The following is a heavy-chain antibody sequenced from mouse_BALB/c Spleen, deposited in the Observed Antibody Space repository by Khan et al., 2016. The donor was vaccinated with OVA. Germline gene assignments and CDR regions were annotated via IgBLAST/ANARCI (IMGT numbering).Heavy chain of an antibody. D-gene: IGHD2-10*01. CDR1: GFAFVSND. CDR2: ISGTGIYP. CDR3: ARPSYYGNPWFTY. V-gene: IGHV5-9*02. J-gene: IGHJ3*01. Sequence: EVKLEESGGGLVKPGGSLKLSFAPSGFAFVSNDLSWVRQTPGKRLEWVATISGTGIYPYYPASVKGRFTISRDNARNTLYLQMSSLRSEDTALYYCARPSYYGNPWFTYWGQGTLVTVSA.